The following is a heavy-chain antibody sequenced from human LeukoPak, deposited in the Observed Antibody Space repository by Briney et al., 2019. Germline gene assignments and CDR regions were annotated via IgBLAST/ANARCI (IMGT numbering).Heavy chain of an antibody. CDR3: ARGDSGYDFLDY. CDR2: IWYDGSNK. V-gene: IGHV3-33*01. J-gene: IGHJ4*02. D-gene: IGHD5-12*01. Sequence: GRSLRLSCAASGFTFSSYGMHWVRQAPGKGLEWVAVIWYDGSNKYYADSVKGRFTISRDSSKNTLYLQMNSLRAEDTAVYYCARGDSGYDFLDYWGQGTLVTVSS. CDR1: GFTFSSYG.